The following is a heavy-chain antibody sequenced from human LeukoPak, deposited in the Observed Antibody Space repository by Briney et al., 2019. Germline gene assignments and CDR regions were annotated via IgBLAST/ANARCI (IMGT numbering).Heavy chain of an antibody. CDR1: GFFFSSYC. Sequence: GGSLRLSCEASGFFFSSYCMHWVRQAPGKGLEWLAVISGDGTNKYYAESVKGRFTISRGNSKTTVLVQLNSLRVEDTAVYYCARCRENDFWSGSPVDHWGQGTLVTVSS. V-gene: IGHV3-30-3*01. CDR3: ARCRENDFWSGSPVDH. D-gene: IGHD3-3*01. CDR2: ISGDGTNK. J-gene: IGHJ4*02.